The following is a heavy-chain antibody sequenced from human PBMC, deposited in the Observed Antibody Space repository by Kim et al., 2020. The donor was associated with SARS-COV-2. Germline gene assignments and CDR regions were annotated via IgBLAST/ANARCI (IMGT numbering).Heavy chain of an antibody. J-gene: IGHJ6*02. CDR2: ISSSSRTT. CDR3: ARDYSSDGYNDGYYGMDV. D-gene: IGHD5-18*01. Sequence: GGSLRLSCAASEFIFSSYSMNWVRQAPGKGLEWVSYISSSSRTTYYADSVKGRFTISRDNAKKSLYLQMNSLRAEDTAVYYCARDYSSDGYNDGYYGMDVWGPGTTVTVSS. V-gene: IGHV3-48*04. CDR1: EFIFSSYS.